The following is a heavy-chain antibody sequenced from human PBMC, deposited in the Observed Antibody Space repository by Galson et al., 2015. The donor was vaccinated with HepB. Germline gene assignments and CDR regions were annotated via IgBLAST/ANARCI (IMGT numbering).Heavy chain of an antibody. J-gene: IGHJ2*01. V-gene: IGHV4-39*01. CDR2: IYYSGST. D-gene: IGHD6-13*01. Sequence: ETLSLTCTVSGGSISSSSYYWGWIRQPPGKGLEWIGSIYYSGSTYYNPSLKSRVTISVDTSKNQFSLKLSSVTAADTAVYYCARAHSPPIAAAGYWYFDLWGRGTLVTVSS. CDR3: ARAHSPPIAAAGYWYFDL. CDR1: GGSISSSSYY.